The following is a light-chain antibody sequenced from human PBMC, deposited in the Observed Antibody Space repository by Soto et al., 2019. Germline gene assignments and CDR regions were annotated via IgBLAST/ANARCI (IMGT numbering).Light chain of an antibody. Sequence: QSALTQPASVSGSPGQSITISCTGTSSDVGSYNLVSWYQQHADKAPKLMIYDVSKRPSGISNRFSGSKSGSTASLTISGLQAEDEADYYCCSYAGSTTSVVFGGGTKLTVL. CDR3: CSYAGSTTSVV. CDR2: DVS. V-gene: IGLV2-23*02. CDR1: SSDVGSYNL. J-gene: IGLJ2*01.